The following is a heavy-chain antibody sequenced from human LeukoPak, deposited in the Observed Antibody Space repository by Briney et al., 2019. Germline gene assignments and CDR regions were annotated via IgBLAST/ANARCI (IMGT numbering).Heavy chain of an antibody. CDR1: GFTFSSYW. J-gene: IGHJ4*02. D-gene: IGHD3-22*01. CDR3: AREADYYDSSGYYYFDY. Sequence: GGSLRLSCAASGFTFSSYWMHWVRQAPGKGLVWVSRINSDGSSTSYADSVKGRFTISRGNAKNTLYLQMNSLRAEDTAVYYCAREADYYDSSGYYYFDYWGQGTLVTVSS. CDR2: INSDGSST. V-gene: IGHV3-74*01.